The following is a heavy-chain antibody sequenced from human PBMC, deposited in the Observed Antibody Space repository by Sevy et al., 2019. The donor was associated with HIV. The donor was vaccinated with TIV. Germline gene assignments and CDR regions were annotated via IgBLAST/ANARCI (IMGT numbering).Heavy chain of an antibody. Sequence: GGSLRLSCAASGFIFSNYGMHWVRQAPGKGLEWVAVISSDGSDRDYADSVKGRFTISRDNSKDTLDLQMNSLRADETAVYYCANSWGRYDGSSWIYYYYDMDVWGQGTKVTVSS. D-gene: IGHD6-13*01. J-gene: IGHJ6*02. CDR3: ANSWGRYDGSSWIYYYYDMDV. V-gene: IGHV3-30*18. CDR1: GFIFSNYG. CDR2: ISSDGSDR.